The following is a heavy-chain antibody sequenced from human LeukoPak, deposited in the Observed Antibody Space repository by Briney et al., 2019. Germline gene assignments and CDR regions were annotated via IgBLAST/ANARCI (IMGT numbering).Heavy chain of an antibody. V-gene: IGHV3-15*01. Sequence: GGSLRLSCAASGFTFSNAWMSWVRQAPGKGLEWVGCIXSKTDGGTTDYAXPVKGRFTISRDDSKNTLYLQMNSLKSEDTAVXXCXTXGEGYXXXXVLKDWGQGTLVTVSS. D-gene: IGHD6-13*01. CDR1: GFTFSNAW. J-gene: IGHJ4*02. CDR2: IXSKTDGGTT. CDR3: XTXGEGYXXXXVLKD.